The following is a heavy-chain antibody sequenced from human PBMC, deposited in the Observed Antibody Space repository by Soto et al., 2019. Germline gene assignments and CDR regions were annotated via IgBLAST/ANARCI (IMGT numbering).Heavy chain of an antibody. CDR3: AKATAPNAWFDP. D-gene: IGHD2-21*02. CDR2: ISRNSGSL. V-gene: IGHV3-9*01. J-gene: IGHJ5*02. Sequence: EVQLVESGGGFVQPGRSLRLSCAASGFTFEDYAMHWVRQAPGKGLEWVSGISRNSGSLVYADSVKGRFTISRDNAKNSLYLQMNRLRAEDTAFYYSAKATAPNAWFDPWGQGTLVTVSS. CDR1: GFTFEDYA.